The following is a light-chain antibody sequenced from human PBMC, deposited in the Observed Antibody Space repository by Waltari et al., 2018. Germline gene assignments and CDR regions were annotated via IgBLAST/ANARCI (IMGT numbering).Light chain of an antibody. CDR1: SSDVGGYNS. CDR3: SSYTSSSTPHVV. CDR2: EVS. V-gene: IGLV2-14*01. Sequence: QSALTQPASVSGSPGQSITLSCTGTSSDVGGYNSVSWYQQHPGKAPKLMIYEVSDRPSGVSNRFSGSKSGNTASLTISGLQAEDEADYYCSSYTSSSTPHVVFGGGTKLTVL. J-gene: IGLJ2*01.